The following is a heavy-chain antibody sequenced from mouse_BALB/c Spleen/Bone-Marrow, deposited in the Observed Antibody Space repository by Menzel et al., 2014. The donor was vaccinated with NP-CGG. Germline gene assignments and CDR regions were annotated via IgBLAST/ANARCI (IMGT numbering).Heavy chain of an antibody. CDR2: ISYSGST. CDR1: GDSITSGY. J-gene: IGHJ4*01. V-gene: IGHV3-8*02. CDR3: ARDSSGGILAMDY. D-gene: IGHD3-2*01. Sequence: DVQLQESGPSLVKPSQTLSLTCSVTGDSITSGYWNWIRKFPGNKLEYMGYISYSGSTYYNPSLKSRISISRDISKNXYYLQLNSVTTEDTATYYCARDSSGGILAMDYWGQGTSVTVSS.